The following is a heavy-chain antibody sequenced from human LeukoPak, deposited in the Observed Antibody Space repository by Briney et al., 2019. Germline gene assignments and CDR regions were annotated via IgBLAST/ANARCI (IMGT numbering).Heavy chain of an antibody. D-gene: IGHD6-13*01. V-gene: IGHV1-8*01. Sequence: ASVKVSCEASGYTFTSYDINWVRQATGQGLEWMGWMNPNSGNTGYAQKFQGRVTMTRNTSISTAYMELSSLRSEDTAVYYCARGPTIATAEDDAFDIWGQGTMVTVSS. CDR2: MNPNSGNT. CDR1: GYTFTSYD. CDR3: ARGPTIATAEDDAFDI. J-gene: IGHJ3*02.